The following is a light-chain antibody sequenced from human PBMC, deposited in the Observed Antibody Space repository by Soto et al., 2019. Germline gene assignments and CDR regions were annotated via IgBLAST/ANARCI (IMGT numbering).Light chain of an antibody. V-gene: IGKV3-11*01. CDR1: QTVSSY. CDR3: QQRSTSIT. J-gene: IGKJ5*01. CDR2: DAS. Sequence: IVLTQSPATLSLWPGETAILSCRASQTVSSYLSWYQHKPGQAPRLLIYDASQRSPGNPARFSGSGSGTDFTLTISSLVPEDFAVYYCQQRSTSITFGQGTRLEIE.